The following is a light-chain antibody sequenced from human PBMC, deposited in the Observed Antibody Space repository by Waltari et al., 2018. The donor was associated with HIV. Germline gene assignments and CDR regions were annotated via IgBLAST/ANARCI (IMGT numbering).Light chain of an antibody. Sequence: SYELSQPPSVSVSPGQTATITCSGHKLGDKYASWYQQKPGPSPVLVNYQYKRRPSGIPERFSGFNSGNTATLTISGTQPLDEADYYCQAWDSSIVGFGGGTKLTVL. CDR1: KLGDKY. CDR2: QYK. V-gene: IGLV3-1*01. CDR3: QAWDSSIVG. J-gene: IGLJ2*01.